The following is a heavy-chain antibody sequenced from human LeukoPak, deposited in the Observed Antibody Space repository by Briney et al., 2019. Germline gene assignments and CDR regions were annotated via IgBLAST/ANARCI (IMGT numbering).Heavy chain of an antibody. CDR1: GFTFSSYA. J-gene: IGHJ4*02. Sequence: GGSLRLSCAASGFTFSSYAMHWVRQAPGKGLEWVAVISYDGSNKYYADSVKGRFTISRDNSKNTLYLQTNSLRAEDTAVYYCARDQNLYYSSSWYDYWGQGTLVTVSS. V-gene: IGHV3-30*01. D-gene: IGHD6-13*01. CDR2: ISYDGSNK. CDR3: ARDQNLYYSSSWYDY.